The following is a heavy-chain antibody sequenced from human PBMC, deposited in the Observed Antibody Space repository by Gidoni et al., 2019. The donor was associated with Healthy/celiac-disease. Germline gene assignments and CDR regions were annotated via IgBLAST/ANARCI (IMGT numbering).Heavy chain of an antibody. CDR3: ARDEDCTNGVCRFDY. V-gene: IGHV3-21*01. CDR1: GFTFSSYS. D-gene: IGHD2-8*01. CDR2: ISSSSSYI. J-gene: IGHJ4*02. Sequence: EVQLVESGGGLVKPGGSLRLSCAASGFTFSSYSMNWVRQAPGKGLVWVSSISSSSSYIYYADSVKGRFTISRDNAKNSLYLQMNSLRAEDTAVYYCARDEDCTNGVCRFDYWGQGTLVTVSS.